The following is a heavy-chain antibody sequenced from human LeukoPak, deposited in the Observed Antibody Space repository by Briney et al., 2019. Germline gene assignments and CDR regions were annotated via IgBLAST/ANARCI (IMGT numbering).Heavy chain of an antibody. V-gene: IGHV3-11*01. Sequence: GGSLRLSCTASGFTFSDYYMSWIRQAPGKGLEWVSYISSSGSTIYYADSVKGRFTISRDNAKNSLYLQMNSLRAEDTAVYYCARDSDYSGGSCYGVDVWGQGTTVTVSS. J-gene: IGHJ6*02. CDR1: GFTFSDYY. CDR2: ISSSGSTI. D-gene: IGHD2-15*01. CDR3: ARDSDYSGGSCYGVDV.